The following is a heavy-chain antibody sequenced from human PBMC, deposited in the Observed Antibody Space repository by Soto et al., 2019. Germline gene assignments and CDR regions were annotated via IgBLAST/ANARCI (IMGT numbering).Heavy chain of an antibody. CDR2: IHHSGST. CDR1: SASISSEQR. J-gene: IGHJ4*02. D-gene: IGHD6-19*01. V-gene: IGHV4-4*02. Sequence: QMQLQESGPGLVKPSETLSLTCAVSSASISSEQRWSWVRQPPGKGLEWIGEIHHSGSTNKNPSLQRRFTLSGDQSKTQFSLNLNSVTAADTAVNYCARSFGWYAIDQWGQGTLVIVSS. CDR3: ARSFGWYAIDQ.